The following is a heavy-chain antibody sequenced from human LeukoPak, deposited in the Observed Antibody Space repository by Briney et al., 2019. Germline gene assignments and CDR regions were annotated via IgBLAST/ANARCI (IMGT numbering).Heavy chain of an antibody. D-gene: IGHD1-14*01. CDR2: INSDGSSA. V-gene: IGHV3-74*01. Sequence: GRSLRLLYAASGLTFSRYWMHWVSQAPGKGLVWVSRINSDGSSASYADSVKGRFTISRDNAKNTLYLQMNSLRAEDTAVYYCATGQGHGMDVWGQGTTVTVSS. J-gene: IGHJ6*02. CDR3: ATGQGHGMDV. CDR1: GLTFSRYW.